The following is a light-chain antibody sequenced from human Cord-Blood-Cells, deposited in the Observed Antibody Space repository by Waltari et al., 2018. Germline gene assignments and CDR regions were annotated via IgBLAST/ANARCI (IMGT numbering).Light chain of an antibody. CDR3: SSYTSSSTE. V-gene: IGLV2-14*01. CDR2: DVS. Sequence: QSALTQPASVSGSPGQSITISCTGTSSAVGGSNYVSWYQQHPAKAPKLMIYDVSNRPSGVSNRFSGSKSGNTASLTISGLQAEDEADYYCSSYTSSSTEFGGGTKLTVL. CDR1: SSAVGGSNY. J-gene: IGLJ2*01.